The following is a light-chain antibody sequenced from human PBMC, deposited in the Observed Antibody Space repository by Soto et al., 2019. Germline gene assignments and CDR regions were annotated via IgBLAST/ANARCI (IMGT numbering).Light chain of an antibody. J-gene: IGKJ1*01. CDR1: QSVATN. CDR2: GAS. V-gene: IGKV3-15*01. Sequence: EIVLTQSPATLSVSPGERATLSCRASQSVATNLAWYQQKPGQPPRLLIYGASTRATGIPARFSGSGSGTEFTLTISSLQSVDFAVYSCQQYNNWPWTFGRGTKVDIK. CDR3: QQYNNWPWT.